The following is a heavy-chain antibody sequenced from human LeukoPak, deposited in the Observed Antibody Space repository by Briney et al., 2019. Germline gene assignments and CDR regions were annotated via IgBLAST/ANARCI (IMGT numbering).Heavy chain of an antibody. J-gene: IGHJ3*02. CDR2: IYYSGST. D-gene: IGHD3-3*01. V-gene: IGHV4-30-4*08. Sequence: PSQTLSLTCTVSGGSISSGDYYWRWIRQPPGKGLEWIGYIYYSGSTYYNPSLKSRVTISVDTSKNQFSLKLSSATAADTAVYYCVATGGLRFLEWLPDDAFDIWGQGTMVTVSS. CDR3: VATGGLRFLEWLPDDAFDI. CDR1: GGSISSGDYY.